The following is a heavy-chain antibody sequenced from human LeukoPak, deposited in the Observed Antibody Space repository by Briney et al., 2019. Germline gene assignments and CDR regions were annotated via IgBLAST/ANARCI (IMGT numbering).Heavy chain of an antibody. D-gene: IGHD3-3*01. Sequence: SDTLSLTCSVSGGPITVYHWIWIRQPPGKGLEFIGYIRYTGSTNYNSSLTSRISISTDTSKNQFSLKMTSVTAADTAVYYCARVLDFWSGYYTYAFDIWGQGTMVTVSS. V-gene: IGHV4-59*07. CDR3: ARVLDFWSGYYTYAFDI. J-gene: IGHJ3*02. CDR1: GGPITVYH. CDR2: IRYTGST.